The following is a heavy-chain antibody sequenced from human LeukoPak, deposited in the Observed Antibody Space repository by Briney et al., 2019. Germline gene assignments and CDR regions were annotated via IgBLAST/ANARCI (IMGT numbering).Heavy chain of an antibody. Sequence: PGGSLKLPRAVCGFTCHVSSVHGAPQSSGKGLEWVGQIDKKDKGYATATAYAASVKGRFTISRDDSINTADLQMKSLKTEDTALDYCTANSGTYTWSAPWGQGTLVTVSS. J-gene: IGHJ5*02. D-gene: IGHD1-26*01. CDR2: IDKKDKGYATAT. V-gene: IGHV3-73*01. CDR1: GFTCHVSS. CDR3: TANSGTYTWSAP.